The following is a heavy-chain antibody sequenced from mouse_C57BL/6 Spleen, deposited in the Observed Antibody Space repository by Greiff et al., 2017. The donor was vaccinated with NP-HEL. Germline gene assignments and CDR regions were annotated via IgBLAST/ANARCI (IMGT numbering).Heavy chain of an antibody. CDR1: GYTFTSYW. J-gene: IGHJ3*01. CDR2: IDPSDSYT. D-gene: IGHD2-2*01. V-gene: IGHV1-69*01. Sequence: QVQLQQPGAELVMPGASVKLSCKASGYTFTSYWMHWVKQRPGQGLEWIGEIDPSDSYTNYNQKFKGKSTLTVDKSSSTAYMQLSSLTSEDSAVYYCSRRDGYGAFAYWGQGTLVTVSA. CDR3: SRRDGYGAFAY.